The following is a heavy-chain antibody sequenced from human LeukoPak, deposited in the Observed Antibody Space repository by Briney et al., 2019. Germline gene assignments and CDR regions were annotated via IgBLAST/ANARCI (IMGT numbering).Heavy chain of an antibody. J-gene: IGHJ5*02. CDR1: GYTFTSYD. V-gene: IGHV1-8*01. D-gene: IGHD2-15*01. Sequence: ASVKVSCKASGYTFTSYDINWVRQATGQGLEWMGWMNPNSGNTGYAQKFQGRVTMTRDTSTSTVYMELSSLRSEDTAVYYCARDYSVEVVAATHWFDPWGQGTLVTVSS. CDR2: MNPNSGNT. CDR3: ARDYSVEVVAATHWFDP.